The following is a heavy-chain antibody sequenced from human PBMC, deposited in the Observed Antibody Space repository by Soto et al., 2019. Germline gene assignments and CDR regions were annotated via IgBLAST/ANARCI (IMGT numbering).Heavy chain of an antibody. D-gene: IGHD3-10*01. J-gene: IGHJ4*02. CDR1: GGTFNSYT. CDR3: ATSYGSGSAHFDY. V-gene: IGHV1-69*02. CDR2: VNPIVGMS. Sequence: QVQLVQSGAEVKKPGSSVKVSCTASGGTFNSYTIHWVRQAPGQGLEWVGRVNPIVGMSNSAQKFQGRVTITADKSTSKAYMDLTSLKSEDTAVYYCATSYGSGSAHFDYWGQGTLVTVSS.